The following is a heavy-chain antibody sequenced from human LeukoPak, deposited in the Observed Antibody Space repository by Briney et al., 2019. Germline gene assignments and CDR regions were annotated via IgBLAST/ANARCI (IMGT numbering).Heavy chain of an antibody. CDR2: IGSSTSYI. Sequence: PGGSLRLSCAASGFTFSNYNMNWVRQAPGKGLEWVSSIGSSTSYIYYADSVEGRFTISRDNAENSLYLQMNSLRAEDTAVYFCARDGRYSGSYDYWGQGTLVTVSS. V-gene: IGHV3-21*01. CDR3: ARDGRYSGSYDY. D-gene: IGHD1-26*01. CDR1: GFTFSNYN. J-gene: IGHJ4*02.